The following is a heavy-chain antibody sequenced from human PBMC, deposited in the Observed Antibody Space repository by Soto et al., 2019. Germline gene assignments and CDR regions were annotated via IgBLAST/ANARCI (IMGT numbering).Heavy chain of an antibody. Sequence: ASVKVSCKASGYTFTSYGISWVRQAPGQGLEWMGWISAYNGNTNYAQKLQGRVTMTTDTSTSTAYMELRSLRSDDTAVYYCERDRPTTIWFGELLSWGQGTLVTVSS. CDR1: GYTFTSYG. D-gene: IGHD3-10*01. J-gene: IGHJ5*02. V-gene: IGHV1-18*01. CDR3: ERDRPTTIWFGELLS. CDR2: ISAYNGNT.